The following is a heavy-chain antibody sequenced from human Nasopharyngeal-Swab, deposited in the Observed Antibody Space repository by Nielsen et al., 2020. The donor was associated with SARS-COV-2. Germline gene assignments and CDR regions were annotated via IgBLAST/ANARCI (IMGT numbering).Heavy chain of an antibody. CDR1: GYTFTSYA. V-gene: IGHV1-3*01. D-gene: IGHD5-18*01. CDR2: INAGNGNT. Sequence: ASVKVSCKASGYTFTSYAMHWERQAPGQRLEWMGWINAGNGNTKYSQKFQGRVTITRDTSASTAYMELSSLRSEDTAVYYCARGYSYGQIDYWGQGTLVTVSS. J-gene: IGHJ4*02. CDR3: ARGYSYGQIDY.